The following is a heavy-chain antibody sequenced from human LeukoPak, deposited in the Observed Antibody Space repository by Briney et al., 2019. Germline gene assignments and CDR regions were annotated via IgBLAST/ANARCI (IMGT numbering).Heavy chain of an antibody. D-gene: IGHD3-10*01. CDR3: AKRGVVIRVILVGFHKEAYYFDS. Sequence: QPGGSLRLSCAISGITLSSYGMSWVRQPPGKGLEWVAGLSASGGSTNYADSVKGRFTISRDNPKNTLYLQMNSLRAEDTAVYFCAKRGVVIRVILVGFHKEAYYFDSWGQGALVTVSS. V-gene: IGHV3-23*01. CDR1: GITLSSYG. CDR2: LSASGGST. J-gene: IGHJ4*02.